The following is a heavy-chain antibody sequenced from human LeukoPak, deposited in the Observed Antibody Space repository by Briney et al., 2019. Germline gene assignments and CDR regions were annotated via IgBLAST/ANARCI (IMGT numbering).Heavy chain of an antibody. D-gene: IGHD3-10*01. CDR1: GDSISATSHR. V-gene: IGHV4-39*01. J-gene: IGHJ4*02. Sequence: PSETLSLTCTVSGDSISATSHRWGWIRQPPGKGLEWIATTHSSGSTSYSPSLKSRLTISVDTSKNLFSLNLRSVTAADTAVYYCARRASGLPFDYWGQGTLVTVSS. CDR2: THSSGST. CDR3: ARRASGLPFDY.